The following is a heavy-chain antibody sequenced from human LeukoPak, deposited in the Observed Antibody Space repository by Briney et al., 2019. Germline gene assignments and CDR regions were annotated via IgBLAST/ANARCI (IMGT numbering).Heavy chain of an antibody. D-gene: IGHD3-22*01. CDR1: GFTFSSYW. V-gene: IGHV3-7*01. J-gene: IGHJ4*02. CDR3: ARAQTGYYLGYFDY. Sequence: GGSLRLSCAASGFTFSSYWMSWVRQAPGKGLEWVANIKQDGSEKYYVDSVKGRFTISRDNAKNSLYLQMNSLRAEDTAVYYCARAQTGYYLGYFDYWGQGTLVTVSS. CDR2: IKQDGSEK.